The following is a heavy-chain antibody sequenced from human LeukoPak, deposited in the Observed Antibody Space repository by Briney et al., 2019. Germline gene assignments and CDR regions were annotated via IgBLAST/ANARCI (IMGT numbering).Heavy chain of an antibody. D-gene: IGHD3-22*01. Sequence: GGSLRLSCAASGFTVSSNYMSWVRQAPGKGLEWVSVIYSGGSTYYADSVKGRFTISRDNSKNTLYLQMNSLRADDTAVYYCARGGGYYDSSGYLLYYYYYMDVWGKGTTVTISS. CDR3: ARGGGYYDSSGYLLYYYYYMDV. J-gene: IGHJ6*03. CDR1: GFTVSSNY. CDR2: IYSGGST. V-gene: IGHV3-66*01.